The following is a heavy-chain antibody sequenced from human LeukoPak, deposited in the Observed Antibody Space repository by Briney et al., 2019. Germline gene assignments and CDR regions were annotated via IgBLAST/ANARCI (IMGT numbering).Heavy chain of an antibody. Sequence: ASVEVSCKASGYTFTSYGISWVRQAPGQGLEWMGWISAYNGNTNYAQKLQGRVTMTTDTSTSTAYMELRSLRSDDTAVYYCARVIGIAAAPPEEIDYWGQGTLVTVSS. V-gene: IGHV1-18*01. D-gene: IGHD6-13*01. CDR3: ARVIGIAAAPPEEIDY. J-gene: IGHJ4*02. CDR1: GYTFTSYG. CDR2: ISAYNGNT.